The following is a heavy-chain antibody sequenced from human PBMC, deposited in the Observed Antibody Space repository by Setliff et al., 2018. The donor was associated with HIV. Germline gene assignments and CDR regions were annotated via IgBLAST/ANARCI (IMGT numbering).Heavy chain of an antibody. V-gene: IGHV1-69*13. CDR3: ARDYWKVLDY. CDR1: GDTFTGYT. CDR2: IIPSLGTA. J-gene: IGHJ4*02. D-gene: IGHD1-1*01. Sequence: SVKVSCKSSGDTFTGYTITWVRQAPGQGLEWMGGIIPSLGTANYAQRFKGRVTFTADASTSTVYMELSTLRSEDTAVYYCARDYWKVLDYWGQGTLVTVSS.